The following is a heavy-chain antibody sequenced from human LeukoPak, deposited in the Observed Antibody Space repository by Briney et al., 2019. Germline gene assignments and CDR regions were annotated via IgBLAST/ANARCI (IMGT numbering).Heavy chain of an antibody. CDR1: GYTFTSYG. CDR3: ARGRSNLSGWYGPGYFDY. D-gene: IGHD6-19*01. J-gene: IGHJ4*02. Sequence: GASVKVSCKASGYTFTSYGISWVRQAPGQGLEWMGWISAYNGNTNYAQKLQGRVTMTTDTSTSTAYMELRSLRSDDTAVYYCARGRSNLSGWYGPGYFDYWGQGTLVTVSS. CDR2: ISAYNGNT. V-gene: IGHV1-18*01.